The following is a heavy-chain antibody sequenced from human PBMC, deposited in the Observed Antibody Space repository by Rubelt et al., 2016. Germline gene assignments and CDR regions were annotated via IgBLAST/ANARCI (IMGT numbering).Heavy chain of an antibody. D-gene: IGHD2-15*01. CDR3: AYRRTEPTGSCRGGSCYSGYDR. CDR2: IYWDGDE. CDR1: GFSLNTHGIS. J-gene: IGHJ5*02. V-gene: IGHV2-5*02. Sequence: QITLKESGPTLVKPTQTLTLTCTFSGFSLNTHGISVGWIRQPPGKALEWLALIYWDGDERYSPSLKNSLPITKEPSKNQVVLTISNIDPMDTGTYYCAYRRTEPTGSCRGGSCYSGYDRWGQGTLVTVSS.